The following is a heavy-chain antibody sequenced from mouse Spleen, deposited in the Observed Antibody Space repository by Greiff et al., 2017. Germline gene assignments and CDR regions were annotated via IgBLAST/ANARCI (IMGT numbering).Heavy chain of an antibody. CDR1: GFTFTDYY. CDR3: ERTYDGYFYWYFDV. J-gene: IGHJ1*01. D-gene: IGHD2-3*01. CDR2: IRNKANGYTT. V-gene: IGHV7-3*01. Sequence: EVQVVESGGGLVQPGGSLSLSCAASGFTFTDYYMSWVRQPPGKALEWLGFIRNKANGYTTEYSASVKGRFTISRDNSQSILYLQMNALRAEDSATYYCERTYDGYFYWYFDVWGAGTTVTVSS.